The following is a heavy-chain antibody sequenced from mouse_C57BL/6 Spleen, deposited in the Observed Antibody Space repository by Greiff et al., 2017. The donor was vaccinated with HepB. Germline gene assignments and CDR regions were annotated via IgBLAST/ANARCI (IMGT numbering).Heavy chain of an antibody. CDR1: GYTFTSYW. V-gene: IGHV1-64*01. CDR3: ASAFYDSGYFDV. Sequence: QVQLQQPGAVLVKPGASVKLSCKTSGYTFTSYWMHWVKQRPGQGLEWIGMIHPTIGSTNYNEKFKSKATLTVDKSSSTAYMQLSSLTSSDSAVYYCASAFYDSGYFDVWGTGTTVTVSS. CDR2: IHPTIGST. D-gene: IGHD2-3*01. J-gene: IGHJ1*03.